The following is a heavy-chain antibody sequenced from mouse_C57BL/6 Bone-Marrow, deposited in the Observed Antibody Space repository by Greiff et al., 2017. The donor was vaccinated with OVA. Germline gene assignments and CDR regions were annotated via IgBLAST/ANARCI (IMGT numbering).Heavy chain of an antibody. CDR3: AREAYDGYPDY. CDR2: IHPNSGST. V-gene: IGHV1-64*01. Sequence: VQLQQPGAELVKPGASVKLSCKASGYTFTSYWMHWVKQRPGQGLEWIGMIHPNSGSTNYNEKFKSKATLTVDKSSSTAYMQLSSLTSEDSAVYYCAREAYDGYPDYWGQGTTLTVSS. J-gene: IGHJ2*01. D-gene: IGHD2-3*01. CDR1: GYTFTSYW.